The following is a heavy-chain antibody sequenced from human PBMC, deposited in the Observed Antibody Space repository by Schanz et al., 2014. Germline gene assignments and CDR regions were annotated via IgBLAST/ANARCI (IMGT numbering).Heavy chain of an antibody. CDR3: ARESVSRTRWFDP. D-gene: IGHD3-3*01. V-gene: IGHV1-2*06. CDR2: VSPYSGDT. J-gene: IGHJ5*02. Sequence: QVLLVQSGAEVKKPGASVKVSCKASGYRFIGYYVHWVRQAPGQGLEWMGRVSPYSGDTNYAQMVQGRVAMTKDTSINTVYMELSTLTSDDTAVYYCARESVSRTRWFDPWGQGTLVTVSS. CDR1: GYRFIGYY.